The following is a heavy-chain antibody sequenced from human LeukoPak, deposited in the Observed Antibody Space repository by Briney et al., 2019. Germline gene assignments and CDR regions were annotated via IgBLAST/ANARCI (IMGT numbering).Heavy chain of an antibody. CDR1: GGSISSSSYY. D-gene: IGHD3-10*01. CDR3: ASLMVRGIDI. CDR2: IYYSGST. J-gene: IGHJ3*02. Sequence: SETLSLTCTVSGGSISSSSYYWGWVRQPPGKGLEWIGSIYYSGSTYYNPSLKSRVTISVDTSKNQFSLKLSSVTAADTAVYYCASLMVRGIDIWGQGTMVTVSS. V-gene: IGHV4-39*07.